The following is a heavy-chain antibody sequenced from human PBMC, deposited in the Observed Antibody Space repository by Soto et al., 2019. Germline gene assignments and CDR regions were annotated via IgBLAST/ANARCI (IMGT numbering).Heavy chain of an antibody. CDR1: GYIFTSYG. V-gene: IGHV1-18*01. J-gene: IGHJ1*01. CDR3: ARDNGHGLVSD. CDR2: VSTYNGNT. D-gene: IGHD6-19*01. Sequence: QVQLVQSGAEVKKPGASVKVSCKASGYIFTSYGITWVRQAPGQGLEWVGRVSTYNGNTKYAQKLQGRVTMTTVTSASMAYRELRRLPSDDTAVCFWARDNGHGLVSDWGQGTLITVAS.